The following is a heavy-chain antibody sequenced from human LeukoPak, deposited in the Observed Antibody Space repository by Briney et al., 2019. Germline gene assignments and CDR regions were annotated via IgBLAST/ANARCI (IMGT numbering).Heavy chain of an antibody. J-gene: IGHJ6*02. D-gene: IGHD1-20*01. CDR1: GGSFSGYY. V-gene: IGHV4-34*01. CDR3: ARGSITGTNSFNYCYYGMDV. CDR2: INHSGST. Sequence: ASETLSFTCAVYGGSFSGYYWSWIRQPPGKGLEWIGEINHSGSTNYNPSLKGRVTISADTSKNQFSLKLSTVTAADTAGYYCARGSITGTNSFNYCYYGMDVWGQGTTVTVSS.